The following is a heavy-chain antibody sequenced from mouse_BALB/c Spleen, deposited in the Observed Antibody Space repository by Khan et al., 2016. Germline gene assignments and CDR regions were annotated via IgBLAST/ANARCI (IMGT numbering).Heavy chain of an antibody. CDR1: GYTFTSYW. Sequence: QVQLQQSGAELAKPGASVKMSCKAAGYTFTSYWMHWVKQRPGQGLEWIGYINPSTGYTEYNQKFKDKATLTADKSSSTAYMQLSSLTSEDSAVYYCASYYGSSPYFDYWGQGTTLTVSS. CDR3: ASYYGSSPYFDY. J-gene: IGHJ2*01. V-gene: IGHV1-7*01. D-gene: IGHD1-1*01. CDR2: INPSTGYT.